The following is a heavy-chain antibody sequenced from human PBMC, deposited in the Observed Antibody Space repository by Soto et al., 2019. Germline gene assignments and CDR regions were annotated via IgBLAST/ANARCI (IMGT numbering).Heavy chain of an antibody. D-gene: IGHD6-13*01. CDR3: ARGRAKWQQLVGYWFDP. CDR2: IYYSGST. CDR1: GGSLSSYY. J-gene: IGHJ5*02. Sequence: ETLSLTCTVSGGSLSSYYWSWIRQPPGKGLEWIGYIYYSGSTNYNPSLKSRVTISVDTSKNQFSLKLSSVTAADTAVYYCARGRAKWQQLVGYWFDPWGQGTLVTVSS. V-gene: IGHV4-59*12.